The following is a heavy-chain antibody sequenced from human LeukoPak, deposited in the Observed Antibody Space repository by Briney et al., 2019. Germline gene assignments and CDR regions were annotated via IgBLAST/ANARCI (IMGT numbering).Heavy chain of an antibody. D-gene: IGHD4-11*01. V-gene: IGHV4-39*01. CDR1: GGSISSSSYY. CDR3: ARHNGASNYSTRVYYYYYYMDV. J-gene: IGHJ6*03. CDR2: INHSGST. Sequence: SETLSLTCTVSGGSISSSSYYWSWIRQPPGEGLEWIVEINHSGSTNYNPSLKSRVTISVDTSKNQFSLKLSSVTAADTAVYYCARHNGASNYSTRVYYYYYYMDVWGKGTTVTISS.